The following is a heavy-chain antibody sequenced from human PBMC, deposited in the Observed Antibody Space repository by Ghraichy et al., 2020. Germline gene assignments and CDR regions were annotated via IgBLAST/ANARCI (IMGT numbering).Heavy chain of an antibody. CDR2: IYYTGST. V-gene: IGHV4-59*08. D-gene: IGHD5-18*01. CDR1: GGSISSYH. Sequence: ESLNISCTVSGGSISSYHWNWIRQPPGKGLEWIGFIYYTGSTNYNPSVKSRVTISVDMSKTQLSLKLSSVTAADTAVYYCARSGFNYGFAFDSWGQGTLVTVSS. CDR3: ARSGFNYGFAFDS. J-gene: IGHJ4*02.